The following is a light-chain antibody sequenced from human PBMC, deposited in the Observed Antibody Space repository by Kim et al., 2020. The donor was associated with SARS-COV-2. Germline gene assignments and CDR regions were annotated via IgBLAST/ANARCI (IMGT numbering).Light chain of an antibody. J-gene: IGKJ1*01. V-gene: IGKV1-17*01. CDR3: LQDTDFPWT. CDR2: AAS. CDR1: QDITND. Sequence: DIQMTQSPSSLSASVGDRVSITCRASQDITNDLGWYQQKPGESPKRLIYAASNLQSGVPSRFSGSGSGTEFTITISSLQPEDFATYFCLQDTDFPWTVGQGTKVDIK.